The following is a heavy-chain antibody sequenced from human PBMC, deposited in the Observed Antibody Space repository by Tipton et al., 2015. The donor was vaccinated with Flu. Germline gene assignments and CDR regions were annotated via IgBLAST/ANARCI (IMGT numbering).Heavy chain of an antibody. D-gene: IGHD2-21*02. V-gene: IGHV4-59*01. J-gene: IGHJ4*02. CDR2: IYYSGST. CDR1: GGSISSYY. Sequence: TLSLTCTVSGGSISSYYWSWIRQPPGKGLEWIGYIYYSGSTNYNPSLRSRVTISVDTSKNQFSLKLSSVTAADTAVYYCARVWRNCGGDCWTYYFDYWGQGTLVTVSS. CDR3: ARVWRNCGGDCWTYYFDY.